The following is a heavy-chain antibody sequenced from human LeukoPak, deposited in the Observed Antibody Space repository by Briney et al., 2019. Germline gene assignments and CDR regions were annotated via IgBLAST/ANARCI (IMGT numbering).Heavy chain of an antibody. D-gene: IGHD4-17*01. CDR1: GYTFTSYD. J-gene: IGHJ4*02. CDR3: ARGYGDYDY. CDR2: MNPNSGNT. V-gene: IGHV1-8*01. Sequence: ASVKVSCKASGYTFTSYDINWVRQASGQGREWMGWMNPNSGNTGYAQKFQGRITMTRNNSISTAYMELSSLRSEDTAVYYCARGYGDYDYWGQGTLVTVSS.